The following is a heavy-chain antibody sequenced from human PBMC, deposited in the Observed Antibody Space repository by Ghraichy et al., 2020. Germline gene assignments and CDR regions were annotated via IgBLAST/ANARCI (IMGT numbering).Heavy chain of an antibody. Sequence: SETLSLTCTVSGGSISSTTYYWGWIRQPPGKGLEWIGSIYHSGGTYYNPSLRSRVTISVDTSKNQFSLKPTSVTAADTAVYYCANSPPPSGDYRLRKSDGVDAWGQETLVSVAA. CDR2: IYHSGGT. D-gene: IGHD3-3*01. V-gene: IGHV4-39*01. CDR3: ANSPPPSGDYRLRKSDGVDA. J-gene: IGHJ5*02. CDR1: GGSISSTTYY.